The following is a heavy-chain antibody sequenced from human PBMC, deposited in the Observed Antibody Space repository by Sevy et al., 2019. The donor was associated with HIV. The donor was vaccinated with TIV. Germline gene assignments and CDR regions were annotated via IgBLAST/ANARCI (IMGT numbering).Heavy chain of an antibody. J-gene: IGHJ3*02. CDR3: TTGPPLIGYCSGGSGPLNGQNAFDI. Sequence: GGSLRLSCAASGFTFSNAWMSWVRQAPGKGLEWVGRIKSKTDGGTTDYAAPVKSRFTISRDNSKNTQYLQMNSLKTEDTAVYYCTTGPPLIGYCSGGSGPLNGQNAFDIWGQGTMVTVSS. CDR2: IKSKTDGGTT. D-gene: IGHD2-15*01. CDR1: GFTFSNAW. V-gene: IGHV3-15*01.